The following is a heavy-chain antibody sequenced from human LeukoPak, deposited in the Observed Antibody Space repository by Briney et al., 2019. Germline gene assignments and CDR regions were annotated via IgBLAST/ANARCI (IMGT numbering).Heavy chain of an antibody. V-gene: IGHV3-7*03. CDR2: IKEDGGEK. CDR1: GFIFSNYW. Sequence: GGCLRLSCAASGFIFSNYWMSWVRQAPGKGLEWVANIKEDGGEKHYVDSVKGRFTISRDNAKNSLYLQMNSLRAEDTAVYYCARRYFDNWGQETLVTVSS. J-gene: IGHJ4*02. CDR3: ARRYFDN.